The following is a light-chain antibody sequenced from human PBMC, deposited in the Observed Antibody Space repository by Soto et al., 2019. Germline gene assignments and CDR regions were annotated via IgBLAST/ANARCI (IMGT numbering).Light chain of an antibody. CDR1: QSFNSG. CDR2: DAS. CDR3: QQYNNWPWT. V-gene: IGKV3-15*01. Sequence: EIVMTQSPATLSVSTGERATLSCRAGQSFNSGLAWYQQKPGQNPRLLIYDASTRATRIPTRFSGSGSGTDFTLTIISLQSEDFAVYYCQQYNNWPWTFGQGTKVDIK. J-gene: IGKJ1*01.